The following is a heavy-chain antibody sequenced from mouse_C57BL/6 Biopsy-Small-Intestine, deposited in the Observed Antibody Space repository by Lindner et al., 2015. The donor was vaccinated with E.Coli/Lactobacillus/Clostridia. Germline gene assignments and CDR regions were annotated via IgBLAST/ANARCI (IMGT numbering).Heavy chain of an antibody. CDR1: GYSFTGNY. CDR3: ARREVYYFDY. J-gene: IGHJ2*01. CDR2: INPSTGGT. V-gene: IGHV1-42*01. Sequence: VQLQESGPELVKSGASVKISCKASGYSFTGNYMNWVKQSPEKSLEWIGEINPSTGGTTYNQKFRAKATLTIDKSSSTAYMQIKSLTSDDSAVYYCARREVYYFDYWGQGTTLTVSS.